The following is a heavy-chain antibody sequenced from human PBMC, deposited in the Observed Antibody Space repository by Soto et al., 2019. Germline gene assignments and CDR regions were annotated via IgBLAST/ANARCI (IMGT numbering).Heavy chain of an antibody. CDR3: AKDLLFMATPTQRPDTHFDY. CDR1: GFTFSSYG. Sequence: QVQLVESGGGVVQPGRSLRLSCAASGFTFSSYGMHWVRQAPGKGLEWVAVISYDGSNKYYADSVKGRFTISRDNSKNTLYLQMNSLRAEDTAVYYCAKDLLFMATPTQRPDTHFDYWGQGTLVTVSS. J-gene: IGHJ4*02. D-gene: IGHD5-12*01. V-gene: IGHV3-30*18. CDR2: ISYDGSNK.